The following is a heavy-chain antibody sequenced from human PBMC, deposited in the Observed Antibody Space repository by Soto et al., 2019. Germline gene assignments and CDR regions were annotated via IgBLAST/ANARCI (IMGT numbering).Heavy chain of an antibody. D-gene: IGHD3-3*01. V-gene: IGHV3-74*01. Sequence: GGSLRLSCAASGFTFSSYWMHWVRQAPGKGLVWVSRINSDGSSTSYADSVKGRFTISRDNAKNTLYLQMNSLRAEDTAVYYCARDPYYDFWSGYYNGWGYYYMDVWGKGTTVTVSS. CDR1: GFTFSSYW. CDR2: INSDGSST. CDR3: ARDPYYDFWSGYYNGWGYYYMDV. J-gene: IGHJ6*03.